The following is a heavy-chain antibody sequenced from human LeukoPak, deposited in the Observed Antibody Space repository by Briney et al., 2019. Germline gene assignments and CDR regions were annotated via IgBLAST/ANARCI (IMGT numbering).Heavy chain of an antibody. D-gene: IGHD5-18*01. J-gene: IGHJ4*02. Sequence: SVKVSCKASGGTFSSYAISWVRQAPGQGLEWMGRIIPIFGTANYAQKFQGRVTITTDESTSTAYMELSSLRSEDTAVYYCARSGYSYGGQIDYWGQGTLVTVSP. V-gene: IGHV1-69*05. CDR3: ARSGYSYGGQIDY. CDR1: GGTFSSYA. CDR2: IIPIFGTA.